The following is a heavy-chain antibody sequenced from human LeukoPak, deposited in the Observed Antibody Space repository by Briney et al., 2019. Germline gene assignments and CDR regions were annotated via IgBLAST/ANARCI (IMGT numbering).Heavy chain of an antibody. D-gene: IGHD2-15*01. CDR2: INPNSGGT. Sequence: GASVKVSCKASGYTFTGYYMHRVRQAPGQGLEWMGRINPNSGGTNYAQKFQGRVTMTRDTSISTAYMELSRLRSDDTAVYYCARGSLLYCSGGSCQKDYYYYYMDVWGKGTTVTVSS. CDR1: GYTFTGYY. J-gene: IGHJ6*03. CDR3: ARGSLLYCSGGSCQKDYYYYYMDV. V-gene: IGHV1-2*06.